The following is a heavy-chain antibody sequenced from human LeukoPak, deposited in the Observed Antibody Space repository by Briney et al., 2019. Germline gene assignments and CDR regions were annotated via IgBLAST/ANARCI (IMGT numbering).Heavy chain of an antibody. J-gene: IGHJ6*03. CDR3: ARLTSGIAATYYYYMDV. Sequence: SETLSLTCAVYGGSFSGYYWSWIRQPPGKGLEWIGEINHSGSTNYNPSLKNRVTISVDTSKNQFSLKLSSVTAADTAVYYCARLTSGIAATYYYYMDVWGKGTTVTISS. CDR1: GGSFSGYY. D-gene: IGHD6-13*01. CDR2: INHSGST. V-gene: IGHV4-34*01.